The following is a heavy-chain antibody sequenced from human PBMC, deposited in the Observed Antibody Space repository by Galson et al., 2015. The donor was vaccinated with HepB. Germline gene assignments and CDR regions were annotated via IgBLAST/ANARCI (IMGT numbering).Heavy chain of an antibody. Sequence: SVKVSCKASGYTFTSYAMHWVRQAPGQRLEWMGWINAGNGNTKYSQKFQGRVTITRDTSASTAYMELSSLRSEDTAVYYCARERRGYSYGYHWFDPWGQGTLVTVSS. D-gene: IGHD5-18*01. CDR2: INAGNGNT. CDR1: GYTFTSYA. J-gene: IGHJ5*02. CDR3: ARERRGYSYGYHWFDP. V-gene: IGHV1-3*01.